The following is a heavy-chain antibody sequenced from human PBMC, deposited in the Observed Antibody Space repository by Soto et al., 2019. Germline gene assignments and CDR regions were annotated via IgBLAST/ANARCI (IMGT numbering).Heavy chain of an antibody. J-gene: IGHJ2*01. D-gene: IGHD2-2*01. CDR2: IIPILGIA. V-gene: IGHV1-69*04. Sequence: SVKVSCKASGGTFSSYTISWVRQAPGQGLEWMGRIIPILGIANCAQKFQGRVTITADKSTSTAYMELSSLRSEDTAVYYCARDQANGIVVVPVASRFERYFDLWGRGTLVTVSS. CDR1: GGTFSSYT. CDR3: ARDQANGIVVVPVASRFERYFDL.